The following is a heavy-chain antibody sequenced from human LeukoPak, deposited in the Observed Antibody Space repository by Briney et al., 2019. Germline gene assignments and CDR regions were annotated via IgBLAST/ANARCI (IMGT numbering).Heavy chain of an antibody. D-gene: IGHD2-15*01. CDR2: ISCDGSNK. Sequence: PGGSLRLSCAASGFTFSSYAMHWVRQAPGKGLEWVAVISCDGSNKYYADSVKGRFTISRDNSKNTLYLQMNSLRAEDTAVYYCARVPPTKYCSGGSCYYPFDYWGQGTLVTVSS. J-gene: IGHJ4*02. CDR3: ARVPPTKYCSGGSCYYPFDY. CDR1: GFTFSSYA. V-gene: IGHV3-30*04.